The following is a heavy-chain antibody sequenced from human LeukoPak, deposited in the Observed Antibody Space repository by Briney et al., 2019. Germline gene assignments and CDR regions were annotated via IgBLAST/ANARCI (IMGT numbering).Heavy chain of an antibody. CDR1: GISMRSSGYY. CDR3: ARHFNYDILTSYQGGDFDY. Sequence: SETLSLTCTVSGISMRSSGYYWGWIRQPPGKGLEWIGSIYYSGMTYNNQCLKSRVTISVDTSKNQFYLKLSSVTAADTAVYYCARHFNYDILTSYQGGDFDYWGQGTLVTVSS. V-gene: IGHV4-39*01. CDR2: IYYSGMT. J-gene: IGHJ4*02. D-gene: IGHD3-9*01.